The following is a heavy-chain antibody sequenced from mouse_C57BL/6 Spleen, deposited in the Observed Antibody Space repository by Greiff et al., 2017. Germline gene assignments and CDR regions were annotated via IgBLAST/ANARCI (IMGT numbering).Heavy chain of an antibody. J-gene: IGHJ4*01. Sequence: EVKLVESGGGLVKPGGSLILSCAASGFTFSDYGMHWVRQAPEKGLEWVAYISSGSSTIYYADTVKGRFTISRDNAKNTLFLQMTSLRSEDTAMYYCANRVTTVVPYAMDYWGQGTSVTVSS. D-gene: IGHD1-1*01. CDR3: ANRVTTVVPYAMDY. V-gene: IGHV5-17*01. CDR2: ISSGSSTI. CDR1: GFTFSDYG.